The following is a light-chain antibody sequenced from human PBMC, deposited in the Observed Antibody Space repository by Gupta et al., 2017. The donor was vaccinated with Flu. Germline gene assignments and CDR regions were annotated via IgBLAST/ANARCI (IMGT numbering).Light chain of an antibody. V-gene: IGKV1-39*01. CDR2: AAS. CDR3: EQRYSNRLT. J-gene: IGKJ4*01. CDR1: QSISSY. Sequence: DIEMRKTPSALSASVGDRVTITCRASQSISSYLNWYQQKPGKAPKLLIYAASSLQSGVPSRFTGTGSGTDFTLTISSLQPQDFATYNCEQRYSNRLTFGGGTKVEIK.